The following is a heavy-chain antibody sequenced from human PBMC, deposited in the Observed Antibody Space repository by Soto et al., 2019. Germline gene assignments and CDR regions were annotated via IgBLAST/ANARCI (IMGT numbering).Heavy chain of an antibody. CDR2: IWYDGSNK. D-gene: IGHD3-10*01. J-gene: IGHJ6*02. CDR1: GFTFSSYG. CDR3: AREMAPPYYSYYYYYGMDV. Sequence: PGRSLRLSCAAAGFTFSSYGMHWVRQAPGKGLEWVAVIWYDGSNKYYADSVKGRFTISRDNSKNTLYLQMNSLRAEDTAVYYCAREMAPPYYSYYYYYGMDVWGQGTTVTVSS. V-gene: IGHV3-33*01.